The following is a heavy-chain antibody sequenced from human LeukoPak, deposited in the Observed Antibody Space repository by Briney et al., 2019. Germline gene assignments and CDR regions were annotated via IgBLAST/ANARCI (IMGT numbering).Heavy chain of an antibody. Sequence: PGGSLRLSCAASGFTFSGSAIHWVRQASGRGLEWVGRIRSKANSYATAYAASVRGRFAISRDDSKNTAYLQMNSLKIADTAVYYCTRLGEYTSSSGNYWGQGTLVTVSS. J-gene: IGHJ4*02. CDR3: TRLGEYTSSSGNY. D-gene: IGHD6-6*01. CDR2: IRSKANSYAT. V-gene: IGHV3-73*01. CDR1: GFTFSGSA.